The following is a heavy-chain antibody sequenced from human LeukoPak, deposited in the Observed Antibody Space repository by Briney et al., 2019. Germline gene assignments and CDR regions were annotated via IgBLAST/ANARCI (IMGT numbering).Heavy chain of an antibody. CDR1: GGTFSSYA. CDR3: ARDLQWLALYYFDY. V-gene: IGHV1-69*04. Sequence: SVKVSCKASGGTFSSYAISWVRQAPGQGLEWMGRIIPILGIANYAQKFQGRVTITADKSTSTAYMELSSLRSEDTAVYYCARDLQWLALYYFDYWGQGTLVTASS. J-gene: IGHJ4*02. CDR2: IIPILGIA. D-gene: IGHD6-19*01.